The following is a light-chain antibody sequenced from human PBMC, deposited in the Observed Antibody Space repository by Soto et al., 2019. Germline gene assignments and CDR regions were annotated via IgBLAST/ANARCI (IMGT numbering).Light chain of an antibody. J-gene: IGKJ1*01. Sequence: EIVMTQSPATLSVSPGERATLSCRASQSVSSNLAWYQQKPGQAPRLPIYGASTRATGIPARFSGSGSGTEFTLTISSLQSEDFAVYYCQQYNNWPGTFGLGTKVEIK. CDR1: QSVSSN. V-gene: IGKV3-15*01. CDR2: GAS. CDR3: QQYNNWPGT.